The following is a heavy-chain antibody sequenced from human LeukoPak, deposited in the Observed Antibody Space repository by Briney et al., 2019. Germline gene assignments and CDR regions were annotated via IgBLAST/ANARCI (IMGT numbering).Heavy chain of an antibody. CDR3: ARRAGEYSHPYDY. J-gene: IGHJ4*02. V-gene: IGHV3-53*01. CDR2: IYSGGNT. CDR1: GFTVSSNS. Sequence: GGSLRLSCTVSGFTVSSNSMSWVRQAPGKGLEWVSFIYSGGNTHYSDSVKGRFTISRDNSKNTLYLQMNSLRAEDTAVYYCARRAGEYSHPYDYWGQGALVTVSS. D-gene: IGHD4-17*01.